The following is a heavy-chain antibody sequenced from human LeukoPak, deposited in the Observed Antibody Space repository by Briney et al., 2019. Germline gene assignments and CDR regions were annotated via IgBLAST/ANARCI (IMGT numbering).Heavy chain of an antibody. CDR3: ARKEGSGSYYVHYYYGMDV. V-gene: IGHV1-69*13. Sequence: GASVKVSCKASGGTFSSYAISWVRQAPGQGLEWMGGIIPIFGTANYAQKFQGRVTITADESTSTAYMELSSLRPEDTAVYYCARKEGSGSYYVHYYYGMDVWGQGTTVTVSS. CDR2: IIPIFGTA. J-gene: IGHJ6*02. CDR1: GGTFSSYA. D-gene: IGHD1-26*01.